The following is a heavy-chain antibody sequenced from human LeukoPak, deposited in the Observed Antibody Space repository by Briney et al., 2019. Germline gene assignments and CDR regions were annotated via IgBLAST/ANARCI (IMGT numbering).Heavy chain of an antibody. V-gene: IGHV1-18*01. D-gene: IGHD3-10*01. Sequence: ASVKVSCKASGYTFTSYGISWVRQAPGQGLEWMGWISAYNGNTNYAQKLQGRVTMTTDTSTSTAYMELRSLRSEDTAVYYCATGYYYGSGSYSGYYYMDVWGKGTTVTVSS. CDR3: ATGYYYGSGSYSGYYYMDV. CDR2: ISAYNGNT. J-gene: IGHJ6*03. CDR1: GYTFTSYG.